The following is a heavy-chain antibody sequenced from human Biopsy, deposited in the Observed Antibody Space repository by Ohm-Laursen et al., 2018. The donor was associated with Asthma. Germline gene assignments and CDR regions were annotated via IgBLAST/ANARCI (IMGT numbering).Heavy chain of an antibody. V-gene: IGHV1-69*01. D-gene: IGHD2-15*01. Sequence: ASSVKVSCKSLGGTFNTYVIGWVRQAPGQGLEWMGEINSAFGTTTYPQKFQDRVTITADDSTSTVYMELSSLGSEDTAVYYCARKAGSCISRTCYSLDFWGQGTLVTVSS. J-gene: IGHJ4*02. CDR1: GGTFNTYV. CDR2: INSAFGTT. CDR3: ARKAGSCISRTCYSLDF.